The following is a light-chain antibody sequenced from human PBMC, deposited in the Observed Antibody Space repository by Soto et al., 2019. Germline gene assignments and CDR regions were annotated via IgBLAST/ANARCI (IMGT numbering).Light chain of an antibody. J-gene: IGLJ1*01. CDR1: SSDVGGYNY. V-gene: IGLV2-14*01. CDR2: EVS. CDR3: SSYTSTSTRV. Sequence: QSVLAQPAFVSGSPGQSITISCTGTSSDVGGYNYVSWYQHPPGKAPKLMISEVSNRPSGVSNRFSGSKSGNTASLTISGLQAEDEADYYCSSYTSTSTRVFGTRTKVTVL.